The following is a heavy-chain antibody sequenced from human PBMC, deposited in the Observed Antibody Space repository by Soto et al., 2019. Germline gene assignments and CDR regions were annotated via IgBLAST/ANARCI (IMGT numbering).Heavy chain of an antibody. Sequence: QLQLQESGPGLVKPSETLSLTCTVSGGSTSSSSYYWGWIRQSPGKGLEWIGSIFYSGSTYYNPSLKSRVTISIDTSENQFSLNLRSVTAADTAVYYCARKSSCRGSAYSSDCSPHFDSWGQGTLVTVSS. CDR2: IFYSGST. CDR1: GGSTSSSSYY. V-gene: IGHV4-39*01. D-gene: IGHD6-25*01. J-gene: IGHJ4*02. CDR3: ARKSSCRGSAYSSDCSPHFDS.